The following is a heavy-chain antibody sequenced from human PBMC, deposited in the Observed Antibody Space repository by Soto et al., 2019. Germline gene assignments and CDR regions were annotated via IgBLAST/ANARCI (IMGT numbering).Heavy chain of an antibody. CDR2: IIPIFGTA. D-gene: IGHD3-9*01. V-gene: IGHV1-69*13. CDR1: GGTFSSYA. CDR3: ARGDYDILTGYLAY. Sequence: SVKVSCKASGGTFSSYAISWVRQAPGQGLEWMGGIIPIFGTANYAQKFQGRVTITADESTSTAYMELSSLRSEDTAVYYCARGDYDILTGYLAYWGQGTLVTVSS. J-gene: IGHJ4*02.